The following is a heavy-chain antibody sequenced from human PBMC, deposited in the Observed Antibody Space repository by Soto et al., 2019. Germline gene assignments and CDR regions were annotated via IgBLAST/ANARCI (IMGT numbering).Heavy chain of an antibody. CDR3: AKADSGSGYLTLDD. CDR2: ISGSGGST. CDR1: GFTFSSYA. J-gene: IGHJ4*02. V-gene: IGHV3-23*01. D-gene: IGHD3-22*01. Sequence: PGGSLRLSCAASGFTFSSYAMSWVRQAPGKGLEWVSAISGSGGSTYYADSVKGRFTISRDNSKNTLYLQMNSLRAEDTAVYYCAKADSGSGYLTLDDWGQGTLVTVAS.